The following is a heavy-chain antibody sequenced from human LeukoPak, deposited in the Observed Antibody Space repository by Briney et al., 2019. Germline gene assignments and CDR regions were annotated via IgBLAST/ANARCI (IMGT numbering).Heavy chain of an antibody. J-gene: IGHJ4*02. CDR1: GFTFSSYS. D-gene: IGHD3-10*01. CDR2: ISSGSSYI. V-gene: IGHV3-21*01. CDR3: ARWFGEPYSDY. Sequence: GGSLRLSCAASGFTFSSYSMNWVRQAPGKGLEWVSSISSGSSYIYYADSVKGRFTISRDNAKNSLYLQMNSLRAEDTAVYYCARWFGEPYSDYWGQGTLVTVSS.